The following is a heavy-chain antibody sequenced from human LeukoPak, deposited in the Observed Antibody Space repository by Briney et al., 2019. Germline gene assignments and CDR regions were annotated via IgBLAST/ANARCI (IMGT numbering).Heavy chain of an antibody. Sequence: PGGSLRLSCAASGFTFSSYAMSWVRQAPGKGLEWVSAISGSGGSTYYADSVKGRFTISRDNSKNTLYLQMNSLRAEDTAVYYCAKDRDYYGSGSYAFDIWGQGTMVTVSS. D-gene: IGHD3-10*01. CDR2: ISGSGGST. CDR3: AKDRDYYGSGSYAFDI. J-gene: IGHJ3*02. CDR1: GFTFSSYA. V-gene: IGHV3-23*01.